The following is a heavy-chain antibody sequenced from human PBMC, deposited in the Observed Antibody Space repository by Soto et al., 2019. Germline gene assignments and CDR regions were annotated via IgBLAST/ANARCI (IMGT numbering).Heavy chain of an antibody. J-gene: IGHJ6*02. CDR1: GFSVRSYF. D-gene: IGHD6-6*01. CDR2: IYSGDIT. V-gene: IGHV3-53*01. CDR3: SRWGLPASIGPNSYYHYNGMDV. Sequence: GGSLRLSCAASGFSVRSYFMSWVRQAPGKGLEWVSVIYSGDITYYADSVKGRFSISRDNSKNTLYLQMNSLRAEDTSVYYCSRWGLPASIGPNSYYHYNGMDVWGQGTTVTVSS.